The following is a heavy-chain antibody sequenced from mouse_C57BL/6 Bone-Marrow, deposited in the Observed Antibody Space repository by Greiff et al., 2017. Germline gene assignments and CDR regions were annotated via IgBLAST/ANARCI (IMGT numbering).Heavy chain of an antibody. CDR3: ARRITTNDYFDY. V-gene: IGHV1-61*01. Sequence: QVQLQQPGAELVRPGSSVKLSCKASGYTFTSYWMDWVKRRPGQGLEWIGNIYPSDSETHYNQKFKDKATLTVDKSSSTAYMQLSSLTSEDSAVYYCARRITTNDYFDYWGQGTTLTVSS. J-gene: IGHJ2*01. CDR2: IYPSDSET. CDR1: GYTFTSYW. D-gene: IGHD1-1*01.